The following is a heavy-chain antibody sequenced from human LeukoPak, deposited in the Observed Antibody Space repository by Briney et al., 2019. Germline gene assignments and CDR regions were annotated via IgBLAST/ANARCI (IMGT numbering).Heavy chain of an antibody. CDR2: INGGNGDT. Sequence: GASVKVSCKPSGYTLINSAIHWVRQAPGQRLEWMGWINGGNGDTKSSQKFQDRVTITRDTSASTAYMELSSLRSDDTAVYYCARSLEEWELLRGYSRNYYFDYWGQGTLVTVSS. CDR1: GYTLINSA. CDR3: ARSLEEWELLRGYSRNYYFDY. V-gene: IGHV1-3*01. J-gene: IGHJ4*02. D-gene: IGHD1-26*01.